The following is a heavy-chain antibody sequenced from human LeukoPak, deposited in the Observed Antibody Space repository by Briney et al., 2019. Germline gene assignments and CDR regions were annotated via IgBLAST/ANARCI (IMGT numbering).Heavy chain of an antibody. J-gene: IGHJ3*02. V-gene: IGHV3-20*04. D-gene: IGHD3-9*01. CDR3: AKALLRYFDWLSHDAFDI. Sequence: PPGGSLRLSCAASGFTFDDYGMSWVRQAPGKGLEWVSGINWNGGSTGYADSVKGRFTISRDNAKNSLYLQMNSLRAEDTAVYYCAKALLRYFDWLSHDAFDIWGQGTMVTVSS. CDR2: INWNGGST. CDR1: GFTFDDYG.